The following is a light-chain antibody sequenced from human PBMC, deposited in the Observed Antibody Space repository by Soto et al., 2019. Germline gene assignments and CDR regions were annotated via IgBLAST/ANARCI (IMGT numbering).Light chain of an antibody. CDR3: QQYYSYPPGT. Sequence: AIRMTQSPSSFSASTGDRVTITCRASQGISSYLAWYQQKPGKAPKLLIYAASTLQSGVPSRFSGSGSGTDFTLTISCLQSEDFATYSCQQYYSYPPGTFGQGTKVEIK. CDR1: QGISSY. CDR2: AAS. V-gene: IGKV1-8*01. J-gene: IGKJ1*01.